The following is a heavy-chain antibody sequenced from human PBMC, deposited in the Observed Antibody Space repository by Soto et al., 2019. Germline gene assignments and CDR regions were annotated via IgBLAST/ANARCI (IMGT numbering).Heavy chain of an antibody. CDR1: GGTFSSYA. V-gene: IGHV1-69*13. Sequence: GASVKVSCKASGGTFSSYAISWVRQAPGQGLEWMGGIIPIFGTANYAQKFQGRVTITADESTSTAYMELSSLRSEDTAVYYCARDPLVGPPDIFEFDPWGQGTLVTVSS. CDR3: ARDPLVGPPDIFEFDP. J-gene: IGHJ5*02. CDR2: IIPIFGTA. D-gene: IGHD3-9*01.